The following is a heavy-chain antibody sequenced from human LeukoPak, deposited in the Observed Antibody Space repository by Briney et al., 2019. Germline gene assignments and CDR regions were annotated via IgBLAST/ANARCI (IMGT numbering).Heavy chain of an antibody. J-gene: IGHJ5*02. Sequence: PGRSLRLSCAASGFTFSSYGMHWVRQPPGKGLEWVAVISYDGSNKYYADSVKGRFTISRDNSKNTLYLQMNSLRAEDTAVYYCAKGITAAEGFDPWGQGTLVTVSS. CDR3: AKGITAAEGFDP. D-gene: IGHD6-13*01. CDR2: ISYDGSNK. CDR1: GFTFSSYG. V-gene: IGHV3-30*18.